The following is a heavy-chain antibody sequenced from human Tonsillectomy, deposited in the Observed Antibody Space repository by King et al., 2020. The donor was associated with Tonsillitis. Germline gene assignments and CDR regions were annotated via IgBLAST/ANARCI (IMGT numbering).Heavy chain of an antibody. CDR2: IYYSGST. V-gene: IGHV4-39*01. J-gene: IGHJ5*02. CDR3: ARVAARPPPANWFDP. CDR1: GGSISSSSYY. D-gene: IGHD6-6*01. Sequence: LQLQESGTGLVKPSETLSLTCTVSGGSISSSSYYWGWIRQPPGKGREWIGRIYYSGSTYYNPSLKSRVTISVDTSKNQFSLTLSSVTAADTAVYYCARVAARPPPANWFDPWGQGTLVTVSS.